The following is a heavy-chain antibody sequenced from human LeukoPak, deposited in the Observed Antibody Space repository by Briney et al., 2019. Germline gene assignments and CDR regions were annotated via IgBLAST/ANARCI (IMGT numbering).Heavy chain of an antibody. D-gene: IGHD3-3*01. V-gene: IGHV3-48*01. J-gene: IGHJ6*03. Sequence: HPGGSLRLSCAASGFTFSSYSMNWVRQAPGKGLEWVSYISSSSSTIYYADSVKGRFTISRDNAKNSLYLQMNSLRAEDTAVYYCAREGIFGVVTPTGFYMDVWGKGTTVTVSS. CDR3: AREGIFGVVTPTGFYMDV. CDR1: GFTFSSYS. CDR2: ISSSSSTI.